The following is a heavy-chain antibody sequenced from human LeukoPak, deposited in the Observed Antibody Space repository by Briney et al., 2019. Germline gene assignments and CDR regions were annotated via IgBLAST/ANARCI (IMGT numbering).Heavy chain of an antibody. J-gene: IGHJ4*02. CDR1: GFTFSSYE. Sequence: GGSLRLSCAASGFTFSSYEMNWVRQAPGRGLEWVSSISSSSSYIYYADSVKGRFTISRDNAKNSLYLQMNSLRAEDTAVYYCARDLGDSSGYYYWGQGTLVTVSS. D-gene: IGHD3-22*01. V-gene: IGHV3-21*01. CDR2: ISSSSSYI. CDR3: ARDLGDSSGYYY.